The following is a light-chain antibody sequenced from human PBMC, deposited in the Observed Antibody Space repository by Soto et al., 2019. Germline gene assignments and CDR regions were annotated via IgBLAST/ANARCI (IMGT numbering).Light chain of an antibody. CDR2: DTS. CDR1: QSLSNS. J-gene: IGKJ4*01. CDR3: PQRRNWPLT. V-gene: IGKV3-11*01. Sequence: EIVLTQSPATLSLSPGERATLFCRASQSLSNSLAWYQQKPGQPPRLLIYDTSNRATGIPDRISGSGSATDFTLTISSLEPEDFAVYDCPQRRNWPLTCGGGTRVDIK.